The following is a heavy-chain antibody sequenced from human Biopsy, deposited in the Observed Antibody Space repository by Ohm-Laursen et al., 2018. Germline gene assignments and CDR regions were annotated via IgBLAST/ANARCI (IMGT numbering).Heavy chain of an antibody. Sequence: GTLSLTCTVSGASVSSGSYDWSWIRQPPGKGLEWIGNIYNDVSTKYNPSLRSRVTISADKSANQFSLKLRSVIAADTAVYYCARGYAGLYEAFDFWGQGTVVTVAS. V-gene: IGHV4-61*01. CDR2: IYNDVST. J-gene: IGHJ3*01. D-gene: IGHD5-18*01. CDR3: ARGYAGLYEAFDF. CDR1: GASVSSGSYD.